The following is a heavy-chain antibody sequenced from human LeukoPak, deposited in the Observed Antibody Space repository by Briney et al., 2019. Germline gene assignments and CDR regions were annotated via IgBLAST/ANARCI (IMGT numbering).Heavy chain of an antibody. D-gene: IGHD2-21*02. Sequence: GGSLRLSCAASGFTFSSYAMSWVRQAPGKGLEWVSGSGSGGSTYYADSVKGRFTISRDNSKNTLYLQMNSLRAEDTAVYYCAKDRLGYCGGDCYSDYWGQGTLVTVSS. CDR2: SGSGGST. CDR1: GFTFSSYA. V-gene: IGHV3-23*01. J-gene: IGHJ4*02. CDR3: AKDRLGYCGGDCYSDY.